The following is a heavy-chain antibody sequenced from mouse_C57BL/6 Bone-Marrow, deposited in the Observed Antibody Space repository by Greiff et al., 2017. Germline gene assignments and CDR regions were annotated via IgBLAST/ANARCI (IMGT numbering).Heavy chain of an antibody. V-gene: IGHV1-64*01. D-gene: IGHD2-4*01. CDR2: MHPNGGSP. Sequence: QVQLQQPGAELVKPGASVKLSCKASGYTFTNYWMHWVKQRPGQGLEWIGLMHPNGGSPDYNEKFKSEATLSVYKSSRTAYMELSSLTSEDSAVYYWARSYDYDDYTMDYWGQGTSVTVSS. CDR1: GYTFTNYW. CDR3: ARSYDYDDYTMDY. J-gene: IGHJ4*01.